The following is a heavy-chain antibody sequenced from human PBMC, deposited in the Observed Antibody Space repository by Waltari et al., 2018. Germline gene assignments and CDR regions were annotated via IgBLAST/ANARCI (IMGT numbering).Heavy chain of an antibody. CDR3: ARDRGRGLYLDS. J-gene: IGHJ4*02. V-gene: IGHV4-4*02. Sequence: QLKLQESGPGLVKPSGTLLLTCGVSGESVSSPYLWNWGRQPPGKGLEWIGQVHGSGRTNYNPSFASRVTVSLDTSNNHFSLRVTSATAADTAVYYCARDRGRGLYLDSWGPGTLVTVSP. D-gene: IGHD2-15*01. CDR2: VHGSGRT. CDR1: GESVSSPYL.